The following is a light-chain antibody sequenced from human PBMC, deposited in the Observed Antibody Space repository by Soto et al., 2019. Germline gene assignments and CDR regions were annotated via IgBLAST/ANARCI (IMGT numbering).Light chain of an antibody. V-gene: IGKV1-39*01. CDR1: QSISSY. J-gene: IGKJ4*01. CDR2: AAS. CDR3: QQSHSTPLT. Sequence: DIQMTQSPSSLSASVGDRVTITCRASQSISSYLNWYQQKPGKAPKLLIYAASSLQSGVPSRFSGSGSGTDFTLTISSLQPEDFADYYCQQSHSTPLTFCGGTKVQIK.